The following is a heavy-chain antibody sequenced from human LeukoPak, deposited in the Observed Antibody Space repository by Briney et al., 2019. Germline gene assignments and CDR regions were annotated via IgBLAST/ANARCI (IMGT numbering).Heavy chain of an antibody. J-gene: IGHJ3*02. Sequence: ASVKVSCKASGYTFTGYYMHWVRQAPGQGLEWMGWINPNSGGTNYAQKFQGRVTMTRDPSISTAYMELSRLRSDDTAVYYCATASQSRGGLYAFDIWGQGTMVTVSS. V-gene: IGHV1-2*02. CDR2: INPNSGGT. D-gene: IGHD3/OR15-3a*01. CDR3: ATASQSRGGLYAFDI. CDR1: GYTFTGYY.